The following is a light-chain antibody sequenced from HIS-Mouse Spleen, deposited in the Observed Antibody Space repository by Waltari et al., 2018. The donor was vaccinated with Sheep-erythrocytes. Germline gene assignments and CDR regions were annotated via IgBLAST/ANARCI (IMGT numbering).Light chain of an antibody. CDR3: QQANSFPPT. CDR2: AAS. CDR1: QSTSSY. J-gene: IGKJ1*01. Sequence: DIQMTQSPSSLSASVGDRVTITCRASQSTSSYLNWYQQKPGKAPKLLIYAASSLQSGVPSRFSGSGSGTDFTLTISSLQPEDFATYYCQQANSFPPTFGQGTKVEIK. V-gene: IGKV1-39*01.